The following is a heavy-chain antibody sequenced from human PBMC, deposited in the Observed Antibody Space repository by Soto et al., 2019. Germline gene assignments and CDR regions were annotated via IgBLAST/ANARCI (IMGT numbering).Heavy chain of an antibody. CDR2: IYYSGST. J-gene: IGHJ6*02. D-gene: IGHD2-15*01. CDR1: GGSISSSNYY. V-gene: IGHV4-39*01. CDR3: ARGGYCSGASCAYMGHYYYYGMDV. Sequence: QLQLQESGPGLVKPSETLSLTCTVSGGSISSSNYYWGWIRQPPGKGLEWIGSIYYSGSTYYNPSLKSRVTLSVDTSKHPFSLKLSSVTAADTAMYYCARGGYCSGASCAYMGHYYYYGMDVWGQGTTVTVSS.